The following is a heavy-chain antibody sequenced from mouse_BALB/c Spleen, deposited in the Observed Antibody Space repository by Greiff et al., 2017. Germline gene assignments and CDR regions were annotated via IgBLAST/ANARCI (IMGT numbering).Heavy chain of an antibody. CDR1: GFTFSDYY. CDR2: ISDGGSYT. J-gene: IGHJ3*01. Sequence: EVKLMESGGGLVKPGGSLKLSCAASGFTFSDYYMYWVRQTPEKRLEWVATISDGGSYTYYPDSVKGRFTISRDNAKNNLYLQMSSLKSEDTAMYYCVFYYDYDGGFAYWGQGTLVTVSA. V-gene: IGHV5-4*02. D-gene: IGHD2-4*01. CDR3: VFYYDYDGGFAY.